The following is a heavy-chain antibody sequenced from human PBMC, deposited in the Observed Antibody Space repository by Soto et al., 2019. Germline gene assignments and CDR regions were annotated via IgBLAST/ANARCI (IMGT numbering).Heavy chain of an antibody. J-gene: IGHJ6*02. CDR3: AREGTKDSFYYYGLDV. CDR2: ISKDGTKK. D-gene: IGHD5-18*01. Sequence: LRLSCEASVFTFSDYTLYWVRQAPGKGLEWLAGISKDGTKKDYADSVKGRFSISRDNFRNTFYLQMDSLRSEDTALYYCAREGTKDSFYYYGLDVWGPGTTVTVSS. CDR1: VFTFSDYT. V-gene: IGHV3-30-3*01.